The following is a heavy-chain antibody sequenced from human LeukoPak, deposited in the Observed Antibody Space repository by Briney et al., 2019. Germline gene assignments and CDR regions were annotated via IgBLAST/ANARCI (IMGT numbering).Heavy chain of an antibody. CDR1: GYTFTSYG. J-gene: IGHJ4*02. CDR3: ARDRHYYGSGSYYTDY. CDR2: ISAYNGNT. V-gene: IGHV1-18*01. Sequence: GSVKVSCKASGYTFTSYGISWVRQAPGQGLEWMGWISAYNGNTNYAQKLQGRVTMTTDTSTSTAYMELRSLRSDDTAVYYCARDRHYYGSGSYYTDYWGQGTLVTVSS. D-gene: IGHD3-10*01.